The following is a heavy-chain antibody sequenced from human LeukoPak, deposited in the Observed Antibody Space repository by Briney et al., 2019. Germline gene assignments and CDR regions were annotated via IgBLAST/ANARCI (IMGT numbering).Heavy chain of an antibody. D-gene: IGHD3-10*01. CDR1: GYTLTELA. J-gene: IGHJ4*02. Sequence: GASVKVSCKVSGYTLTELAMHWVRQAPGKGREWMGGFDPEDGETIYAQKFRGRVTMTENTSTDTAYMELSSLRSEDTAMYYCATEVITMVRVYYFDYWGQGTLVTVSS. V-gene: IGHV1-24*01. CDR3: ATEVITMVRVYYFDY. CDR2: FDPEDGET.